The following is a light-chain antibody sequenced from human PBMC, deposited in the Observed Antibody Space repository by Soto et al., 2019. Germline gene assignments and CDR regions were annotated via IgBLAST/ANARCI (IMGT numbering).Light chain of an antibody. CDR2: EVS. V-gene: IGLV2-14*01. CDR1: SSDVGGYNY. CDR3: SSYTSTSALV. Sequence: QSALTQPASVSGSPGQSITISCAGTSSDVGGYNYVSWYQQHPGKALKLIIFEVSDRPSGISNRFAGSKSGNMASLTISGLQSEDEADYFCSSYTSTSALVFGGGTK. J-gene: IGLJ2*01.